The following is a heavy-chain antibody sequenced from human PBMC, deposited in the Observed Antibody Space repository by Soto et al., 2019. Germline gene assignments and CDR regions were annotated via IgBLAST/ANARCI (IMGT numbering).Heavy chain of an antibody. CDR3: ARDRLPPRWQQFSNLDY. CDR2: INPNSGGT. J-gene: IGHJ4*02. V-gene: IGHV1-2*04. Sequence: ASVKVSCKASGYTFTGYYMHWVRQAPGQGLEWMGWINPNSGGTNYAQKFQGWVTMTRDTSISTAYMELSRLRSDDTAVYYCARDRLPPRWQQFSNLDYWGQGPLVTVSS. CDR1: GYTFTGYY. D-gene: IGHD3-3*01.